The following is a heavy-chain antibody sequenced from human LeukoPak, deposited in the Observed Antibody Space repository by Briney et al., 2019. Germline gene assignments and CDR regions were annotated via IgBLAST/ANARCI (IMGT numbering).Heavy chain of an antibody. D-gene: IGHD3-9*01. CDR2: ISSSSSYI. CDR3: ARDMWHDILTGYYPYYFDY. Sequence: GGSLRLSCAASGFTFSSYSMNWVRQAPGKGLEWVSSISSSSSYIYYADSVKGRFTISRDNAKNSLYLQMNSLRAEDTAVYYCARDMWHDILTGYYPYYFDYWGQGTLVTVSS. J-gene: IGHJ4*02. V-gene: IGHV3-21*01. CDR1: GFTFSSYS.